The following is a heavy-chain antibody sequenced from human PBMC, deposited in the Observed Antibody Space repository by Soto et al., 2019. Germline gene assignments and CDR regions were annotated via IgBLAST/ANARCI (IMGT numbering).Heavy chain of an antibody. CDR1: GGSISSGGYY. Sequence: QVQLQESGPGLVKPSQTLSLTCTVSGGSISSGGYYWSWIRQHPGKGLEWIGYIYYSGSTYYNPSLKSRVTLSVDTSKNQFSLKLSSVTAADTAVYYCARDRGCSGGSCPDYWGQGTLVTVSS. D-gene: IGHD2-15*01. V-gene: IGHV4-31*03. CDR3: ARDRGCSGGSCPDY. J-gene: IGHJ4*02. CDR2: IYYSGST.